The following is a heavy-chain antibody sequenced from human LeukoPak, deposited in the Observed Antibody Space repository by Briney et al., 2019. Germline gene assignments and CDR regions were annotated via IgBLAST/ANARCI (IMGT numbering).Heavy chain of an antibody. V-gene: IGHV3-21*01. Sequence: PGRSLRLSCAASGFTFSSYSMNWVRQAPGKGLEWVSSISSSSSYIYYADSVKGRFTISRNNAKNSLYLQMNSLRAEDTAVYYCARDAEDDFDYWGQGTLVTVSS. CDR2: ISSSSSYI. CDR1: GFTFSSYS. CDR3: ARDAEDDFDY. D-gene: IGHD2-15*01. J-gene: IGHJ4*02.